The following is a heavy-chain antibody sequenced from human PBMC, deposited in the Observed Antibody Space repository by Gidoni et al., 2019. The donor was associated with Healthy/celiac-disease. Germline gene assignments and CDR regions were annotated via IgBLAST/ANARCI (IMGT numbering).Heavy chain of an antibody. V-gene: IGHV4-34*01. Sequence: QVQLQQWGAGLLKPSETLSLPCAVYGGSFRGYYWSCIRQPPGKGLEWIGEINHSGSTHYNPSIKSRVTISVDTSKNQFSLKLSSVTAADTAVYYCARGDFWSGYPGYWGQGTLVTVSS. CDR3: ARGDFWSGYPGY. D-gene: IGHD3-3*01. J-gene: IGHJ4*02. CDR1: GGSFRGYY. CDR2: INHSGST.